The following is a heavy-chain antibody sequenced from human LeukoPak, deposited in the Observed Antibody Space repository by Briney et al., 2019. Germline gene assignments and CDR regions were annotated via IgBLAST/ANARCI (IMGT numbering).Heavy chain of an antibody. CDR2: IYYSAST. J-gene: IGHJ4*02. CDR3: ARDRDYYDSSGISH. D-gene: IGHD3-22*01. CDR1: GGSISSGDYY. Sequence: SQTLSLTCTVSGGSISSGDYYWSWIPQPPGEDLKWIGYIYYSASTYYNPSLKSRVTISVDTSKHQSSLKLSSVTAADTAVYYCARDRDYYDSSGISHWGQGTLVTVSS. V-gene: IGHV4-30-4*01.